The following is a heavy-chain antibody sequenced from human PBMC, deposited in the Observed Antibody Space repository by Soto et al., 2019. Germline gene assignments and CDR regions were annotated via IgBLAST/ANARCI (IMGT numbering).Heavy chain of an antibody. D-gene: IGHD2-21*01. CDR1: GGSFSGYY. V-gene: IGHV4-34*01. CDR2: INHSGST. Sequence: ETLSLTCAVYGGSFSGYYWSWIRQPPGKGLEWIGEINHSGSTNYNPSLKSRVTISVDTSKNQFSLKLSSVTAADTAVYYCASSLYVGVNYWGQGTLVTVSS. CDR3: ASSLYVGVNY. J-gene: IGHJ4*02.